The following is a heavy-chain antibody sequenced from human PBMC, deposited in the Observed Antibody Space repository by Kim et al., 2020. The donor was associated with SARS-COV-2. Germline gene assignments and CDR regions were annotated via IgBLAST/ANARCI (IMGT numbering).Heavy chain of an antibody. CDR1: GGSFSGYY. V-gene: IGHV4-34*01. CDR2: INHSGST. D-gene: IGHD6-19*01. J-gene: IGHJ6*02. CDR3: ARGPLAGPLRYYYYGMDV. Sequence: SETLSLICAVYGGSFSGYYWSWIRQPPGKGLEWIGEINHSGSTNYNPSLKSRVTISVDTSKNQFSLKLSSVTAADTAVYYCARGPLAGPLRYYYYGMDVWGQGTTVTVSS.